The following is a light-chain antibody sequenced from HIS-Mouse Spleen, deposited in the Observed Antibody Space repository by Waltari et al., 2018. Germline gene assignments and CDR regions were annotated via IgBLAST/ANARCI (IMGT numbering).Light chain of an antibody. CDR2: DDS. CDR3: QVWDSSSDHYV. Sequence: SYVLTQPPSVSVAPGKTARITCGGNNIGSKSVYWYQQKPGQAPVLVVDDDSDRPSGIPERFSGSNSGNTATLSIGRVEAGDEADYYCQVWDSSSDHYVFGTGTKVTVL. CDR1: NIGSKS. V-gene: IGLV3-21*03. J-gene: IGLJ1*01.